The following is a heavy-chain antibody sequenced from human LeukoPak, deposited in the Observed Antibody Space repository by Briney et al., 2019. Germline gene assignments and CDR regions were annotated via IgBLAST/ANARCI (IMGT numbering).Heavy chain of an antibody. V-gene: IGHV1-8*01. D-gene: IGHD3-22*01. CDR2: MNPNSGNT. CDR3: ARDLYYYDSSGYYYNNWFDP. CDR1: GYTFTSYD. J-gene: IGHJ5*02. Sequence: ASVKVSCKASGYTFTSYDINWVRQATGQGLEWMGWMNPNSGNTGYAQKFQGRVTMTRNTSISKAYMELSSLSSEDTAVYYCARDLYYYDSSGYYYNNWFDPWGQGTLVTVSS.